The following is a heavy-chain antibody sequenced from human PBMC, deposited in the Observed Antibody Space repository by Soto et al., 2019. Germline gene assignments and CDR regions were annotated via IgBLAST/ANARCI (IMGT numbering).Heavy chain of an antibody. CDR3: AKGIAIFGVSNPFDY. CDR1: GFTFSSYA. CDR2: ISGSGGST. J-gene: IGHJ4*02. V-gene: IGHV3-23*01. Sequence: EVQLLESGGGLVQPGGSLRLSCAASGFTFSSYAMSWVRQAPGKGLEWVSAISGSGGSTYYADSVKGRFTISRDNSKNTLYLQMNSLRAEDTDVYYCAKGIAIFGVSNPFDYWGQGTLVTVSS. D-gene: IGHD3-3*01.